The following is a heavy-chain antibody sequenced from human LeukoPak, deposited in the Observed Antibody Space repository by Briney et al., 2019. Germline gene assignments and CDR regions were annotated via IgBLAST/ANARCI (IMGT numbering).Heavy chain of an antibody. D-gene: IGHD6-13*01. CDR1: GYSFTSYW. Sequence: GESLKISCKGSGYSFTSYWIGWVRQMPGKGLEWMGIIYPGDSDTRYSPSFQGQVTISADKPISTAYLQWSSLKASDTAMYYCASLTAAGSWDYGMDVWGQGTTVTVSS. V-gene: IGHV5-51*04. CDR3: ASLTAAGSWDYGMDV. CDR2: IYPGDSDT. J-gene: IGHJ6*02.